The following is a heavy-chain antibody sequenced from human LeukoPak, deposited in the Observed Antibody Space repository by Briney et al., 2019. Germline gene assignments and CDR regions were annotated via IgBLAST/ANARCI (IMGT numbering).Heavy chain of an antibody. D-gene: IGHD2-8*01. V-gene: IGHV3-74*01. CDR3: AKDRCSNGVGCYYYYMDV. J-gene: IGHJ6*03. CDR1: GFTSISYW. Sequence: GGSLSLSCALSGFTSISYWMHWVRQVPGKGLVWVSRINDDGTYTVYADSVKGRFTISRDNAKNTLYLQMNSLRVEDTAVYYCAKDRCSNGVGCYYYYMDVWGKGTTVTISS. CDR2: INDDGTYT.